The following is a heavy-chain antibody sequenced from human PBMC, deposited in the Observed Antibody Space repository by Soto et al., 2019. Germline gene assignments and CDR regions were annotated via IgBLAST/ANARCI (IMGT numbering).Heavy chain of an antibody. J-gene: IGHJ4*02. CDR2: IYWDDDK. V-gene: IGHV2-5*02. CDR3: AHSPLIQLWSPFDY. CDR1: GFSLSTSGVG. D-gene: IGHD5-18*01. Sequence: QITLKESGPTLVKHTQTLTLTCTFSGFSLSTSGVGVGWIRQPPGKALEWLALIYWDDDKRYSPSLKSRLTITKDTSKNQVVLTMTNIDPVDTATYYCAHSPLIQLWSPFDYWGQGTLVTVPS.